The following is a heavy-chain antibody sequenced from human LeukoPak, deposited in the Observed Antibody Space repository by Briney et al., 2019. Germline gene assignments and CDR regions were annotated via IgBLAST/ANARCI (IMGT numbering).Heavy chain of an antibody. J-gene: IGHJ3*02. CDR1: GGSISSGGYS. V-gene: IGHV4-30-2*01. Sequence: SQTLSLTCAVSGGSISSGGYSWSWIRQPPGKGLEWIGYMYHSGTTHYYPSLKSRVTISVDRSKNQFSLKLSSVTAADTAVYYCVRGYYYDSSGYWVRAFDIWGQGAMVTVSS. D-gene: IGHD3-22*01. CDR3: VRGYYYDSSGYWVRAFDI. CDR2: MYHSGTT.